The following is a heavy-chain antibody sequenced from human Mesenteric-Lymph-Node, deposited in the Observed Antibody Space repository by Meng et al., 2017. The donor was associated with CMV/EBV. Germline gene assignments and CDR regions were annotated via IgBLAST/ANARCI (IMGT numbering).Heavy chain of an antibody. J-gene: IGHJ6*02. V-gene: IGHV3-48*03. CDR1: GFTFSSYE. CDR2: ISSSGSTI. D-gene: IGHD3-10*01. CDR3: ARAIRGLWFGELFYGMDV. Sequence: GESLKISCAASGFTFSSYEMNWVRQAPGKGLEWVSYISSSGSTIYYADSVKGRFTISRGNAKNSLYLQMNSLRAEDTAVYYCARAIRGLWFGELFYGMDVWGQGTTVTVSS.